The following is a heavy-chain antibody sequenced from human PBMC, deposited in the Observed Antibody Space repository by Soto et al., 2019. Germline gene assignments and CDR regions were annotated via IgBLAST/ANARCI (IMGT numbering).Heavy chain of an antibody. CDR1: GFAFSNYG. D-gene: IGHD6-13*01. Sequence: QVHLVEFGGGVVQPGRSLTLSCTASGFAFSNYGIHWVRQAPGRGLEWVAVIWSDGTKKFYVGSVRGRFTISRDNSKNTIYLQMNSLRAEDTAVYYCARDWWEEPAGKETVSQFDYWGQGTLVTVSS. J-gene: IGHJ4*02. CDR3: ARDWWEEPAGKETVSQFDY. CDR2: IWSDGTKK. V-gene: IGHV3-33*01.